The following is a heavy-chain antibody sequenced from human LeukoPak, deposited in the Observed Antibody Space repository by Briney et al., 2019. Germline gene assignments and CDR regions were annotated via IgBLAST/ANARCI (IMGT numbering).Heavy chain of an antibody. D-gene: IGHD6-19*01. CDR2: INPSSGST. CDR1: GYTFTNYY. J-gene: IGHJ4*02. CDR3: ARGRAVAGSYYFDY. V-gene: IGHV1-46*01. Sequence: ASVNVSCKASGYTFTNYYLHWVRQAPGQGLELMGIINPSSGSTTYAQKFQGRVTMTRDTSTSTLYMELSSLRSEDTAVYYCARGRAVAGSYYFDYWGQGTLVTVSS.